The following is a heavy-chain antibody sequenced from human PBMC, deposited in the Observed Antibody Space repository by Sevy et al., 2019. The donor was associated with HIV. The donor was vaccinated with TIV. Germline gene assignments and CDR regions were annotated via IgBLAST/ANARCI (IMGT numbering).Heavy chain of an antibody. D-gene: IGHD2-21*01. CDR1: GYTFTDYY. V-gene: IGHV1-46*01. CDR2: INSRTGST. J-gene: IGHJ4*02. Sequence: ASVKVSCKASGYTFTDYYIHWVRQAPGQGLEWMGVINSRTGSTTFAQKFQGRVTMTRDTCTGTVYMELSSLTSEDTAVYYCARVIPYGVRPFDYWGQGTLVTVSS. CDR3: ARVIPYGVRPFDY.